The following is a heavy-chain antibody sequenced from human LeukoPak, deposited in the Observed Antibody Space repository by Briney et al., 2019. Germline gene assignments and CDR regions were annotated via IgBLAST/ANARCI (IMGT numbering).Heavy chain of an antibody. CDR1: GYTFTNYW. D-gene: IGHD3-22*01. J-gene: IGHJ4*02. V-gene: IGHV5-51*01. CDR3: ARPKTYYYDSSGYTLEGYFDY. CDR2: IYPGDSDT. Sequence: GESLKISCKGSGYTFTNYWIGWVRQMPGKGLEWMGIIYPGDSDTRYSPSFQGQVTISADKSISTAYLQWSSLKASDTAMYYCARPKTYYYDSSGYTLEGYFDYWGQGTLVTVSS.